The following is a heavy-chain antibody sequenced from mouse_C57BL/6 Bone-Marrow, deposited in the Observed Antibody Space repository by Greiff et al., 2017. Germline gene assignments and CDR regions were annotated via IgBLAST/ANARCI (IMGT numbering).Heavy chain of an antibody. CDR1: GYTFTSYW. D-gene: IGHD1-1*01. CDR2: IYPSDSET. J-gene: IGHJ1*03. Sequence: QVQLQQPGAELVRPGSSVKLSCKASGYTFTSYWMDWVKQRPGQGLEWIGNIYPSDSETHYNQKFKDKATLTGDKSSSTAYMQLSSLTSEDSAVYYCARGGRRYFDVWGTGTTVTVSS. V-gene: IGHV1-61*01. CDR3: ARGGRRYFDV.